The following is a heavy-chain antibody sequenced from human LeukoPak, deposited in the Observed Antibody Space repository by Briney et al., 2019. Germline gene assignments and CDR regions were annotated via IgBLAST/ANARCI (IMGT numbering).Heavy chain of an antibody. V-gene: IGHV3-15*01. CDR3: TTDRTMKGY. Sequence: AGGSLRLSCAASGFTFSNAWMAWVRQAPGKGLEWVGRIRSKNDGGTIGYAAPVKDRLTISRDDSKNTLYLQMNSLEIEDTAVYFCTTDRTMKGYWGQGTLVTVSS. CDR2: IRSKNDGGTI. J-gene: IGHJ4*02. D-gene: IGHD3-22*01. CDR1: GFTFSNAW.